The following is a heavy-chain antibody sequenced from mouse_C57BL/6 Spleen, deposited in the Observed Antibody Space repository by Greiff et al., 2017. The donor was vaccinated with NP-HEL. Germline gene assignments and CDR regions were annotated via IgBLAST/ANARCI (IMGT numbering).Heavy chain of an antibody. Sequence: QVQLQQSGAELVRPGTSVKVSCKASGYAFTNYLIEWVKQRPGQGLEWIGVINPGSGGTNYNEKFKGKATLTADKSSSTAYMQLSSLTSEDSAVYFCARSGYYGSSSDYWGQGTTLTVSS. D-gene: IGHD1-1*01. CDR2: INPGSGGT. V-gene: IGHV1-54*01. CDR3: ARSGYYGSSSDY. J-gene: IGHJ2*01. CDR1: GYAFTNYL.